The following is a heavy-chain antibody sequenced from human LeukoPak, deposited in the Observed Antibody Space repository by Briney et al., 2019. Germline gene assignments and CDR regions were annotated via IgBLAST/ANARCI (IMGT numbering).Heavy chain of an antibody. CDR3: AKCRGSSWSDYFDY. V-gene: IGHV3-23*01. D-gene: IGHD6-13*01. CDR1: GFSLSRYA. J-gene: IGHJ4*02. CDR2: ISDSGGST. Sequence: QPGASLRLSCAVSGFSLSRYAMSWVRKAPGKELEWVSAISDSGGSTYYADSVKGRFTISRDNSRNTLYLQMNTLRAEDTAVYYCAKCRGSSWSDYFDYWGQGTLVTVSS.